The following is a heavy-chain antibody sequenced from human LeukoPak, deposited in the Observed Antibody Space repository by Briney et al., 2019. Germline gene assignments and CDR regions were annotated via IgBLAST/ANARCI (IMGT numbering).Heavy chain of an antibody. Sequence: SETLSLTCAVYGWSFSSYYWSWIRQPPGKGLEWIGEINHSGSTNYNPSLKSRVTISVDTSKNQFSLKLSSVTAADTAVYYCARGRVVVVAATFYYYYYYMDVWGKGTTVTVSS. CDR3: ARGRVVVVAATFYYYYYYMDV. V-gene: IGHV4-34*01. CDR1: GWSFSSYY. J-gene: IGHJ6*03. CDR2: INHSGST. D-gene: IGHD2-15*01.